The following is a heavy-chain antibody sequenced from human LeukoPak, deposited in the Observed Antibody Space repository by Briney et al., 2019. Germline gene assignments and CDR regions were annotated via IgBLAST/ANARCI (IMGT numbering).Heavy chain of an antibody. Sequence: PSETLSLICTVSGGSISSYYWSWIRQPPGKGLEWIGYIYSSGSTNYNPSLKSRITISVDTSKNQFSLKLSSVTAADTAVYYCARFAYCGGHCWYYFDYWGQGSLVTVSS. CDR3: ARFAYCGGHCWYYFDY. CDR2: IYSSGST. J-gene: IGHJ4*02. CDR1: GGSISSYY. V-gene: IGHV4-59*01. D-gene: IGHD2-21*02.